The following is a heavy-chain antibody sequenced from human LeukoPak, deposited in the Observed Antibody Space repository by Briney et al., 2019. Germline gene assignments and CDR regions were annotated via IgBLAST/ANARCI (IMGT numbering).Heavy chain of an antibody. CDR1: GYSFTSYW. CDR3: ARTYSSSWYWFDP. CDR2: IDPSDSYT. D-gene: IGHD6-13*01. Sequence: GESLRISCKGSGYSFTSYWISWVRQMPGKGLEWMGRIDPSDSYTNYSPSFQGHVTISADKSISTAYLQWSSLKASDTALYYCARTYSSSWYWFDPWGQGTLVTVSS. J-gene: IGHJ5*02. V-gene: IGHV5-10-1*01.